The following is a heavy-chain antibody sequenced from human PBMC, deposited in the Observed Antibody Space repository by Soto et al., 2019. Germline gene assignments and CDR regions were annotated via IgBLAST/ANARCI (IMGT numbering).Heavy chain of an antibody. CDR1: GYTFTSYG. Sequence: RASVKVSCKASGYTFTSYGISWVRQAPGQGLEWMGWISAYNGNTNYAQKLQGRVTMTTDTSTSTAYMELRSLRSDDTAVYYCARDNVHLHYTMIVVVSGYFDLWGRGTLVTVSS. J-gene: IGHJ2*01. CDR2: ISAYNGNT. CDR3: ARDNVHLHYTMIVVVSGYFDL. D-gene: IGHD3-22*01. V-gene: IGHV1-18*01.